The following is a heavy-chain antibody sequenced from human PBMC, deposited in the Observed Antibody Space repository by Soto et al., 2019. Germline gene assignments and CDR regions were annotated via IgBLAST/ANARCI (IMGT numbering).Heavy chain of an antibody. V-gene: IGHV3-30*05. CDR2: SSIDGVNK. CDR1: GFNFSGYG. CDR3: ARARRSSSWTTNA. J-gene: IGHJ5*02. D-gene: IGHD6-6*01. Sequence: QVQLLESGGGVVQPGGSLRLSCEVSGFNFSGYGMNWVRQGPGKGLGWVAFSSIDGVNKYNAESVKGRFTISRDNSKNTLYLQMNSLREGDTGVYYCARARRSSSWTTNAWGPGTLVTVSS.